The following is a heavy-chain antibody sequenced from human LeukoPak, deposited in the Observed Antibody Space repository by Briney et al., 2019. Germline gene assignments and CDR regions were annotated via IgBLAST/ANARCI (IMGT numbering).Heavy chain of an antibody. Sequence: GGSLRLSCAASGLTFSKYSMTWVRQAPGKGLEWVGFIRSKAYGGTTEYAASVKGRFTISRDDSKSIAYLQMNSLKTEDTAVYYCTREHSGYDWRKNPTPPYWGQGTLVTVSS. D-gene: IGHD5-12*01. V-gene: IGHV3-49*04. CDR2: IRSKAYGGTT. CDR1: GLTFSKYS. CDR3: TREHSGYDWRKNPTPPY. J-gene: IGHJ4*02.